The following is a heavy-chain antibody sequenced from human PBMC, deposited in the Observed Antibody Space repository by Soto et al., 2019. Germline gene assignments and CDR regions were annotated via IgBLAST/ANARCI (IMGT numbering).Heavy chain of an antibody. CDR1: GFTFSSYS. Sequence: GSLLRACAASGFTFSSYSMNWVRQAPGKGLEWVSSISSCSSYIYYADSVKGRFTISRDNAKNSLYLQMNSLRAEDTAVYYCARDRSSSYYYGMDVWGQGTKVTVYS. CDR2: ISSCSSYI. V-gene: IGHV3-21*01. J-gene: IGHJ6*02. CDR3: ARDRSSSYYYGMDV. D-gene: IGHD6-6*01.